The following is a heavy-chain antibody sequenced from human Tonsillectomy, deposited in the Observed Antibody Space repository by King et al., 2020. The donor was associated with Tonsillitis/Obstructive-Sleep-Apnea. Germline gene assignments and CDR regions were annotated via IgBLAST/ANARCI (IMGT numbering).Heavy chain of an antibody. CDR3: ARDLPSVVRFVPIKGGFDY. J-gene: IGHJ4*02. Sequence: VQLVESGGGVVQPGRSLRLSCAASGFTFSSYALHWVRQAPGKGLEWVAVISYDGSNKHYADSVKGRFTISRDNSKNTLYLQMNSLRAEDTAVYYCARDLPSVVRFVPIKGGFDYWGQGTLVTVSS. D-gene: IGHD2-2*01. V-gene: IGHV3-30*04. CDR1: GFTFSSYA. CDR2: ISYDGSNK.